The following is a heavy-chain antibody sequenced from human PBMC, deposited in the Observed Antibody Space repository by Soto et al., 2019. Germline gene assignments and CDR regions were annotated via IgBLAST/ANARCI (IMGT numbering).Heavy chain of an antibody. CDR2: IWYDGSNK. J-gene: IGHJ5*02. Sequence: QVQLVESGGGVVQPGRSLRLSCAASGLTFSSYGMHWVRQAPGKGLEWVEVIWYDGSNKYYADSVKGRFTISRDNSKNTLYLQMNSLRAEDTAVYYCARDSYSSSWYWFDPWGQGTLVTVSS. CDR1: GLTFSSYG. D-gene: IGHD6-13*01. V-gene: IGHV3-33*01. CDR3: ARDSYSSSWYWFDP.